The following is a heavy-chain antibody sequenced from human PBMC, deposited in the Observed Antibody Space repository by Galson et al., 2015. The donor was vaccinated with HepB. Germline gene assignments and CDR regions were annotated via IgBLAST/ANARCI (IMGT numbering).Heavy chain of an antibody. D-gene: IGHD3-22*01. CDR1: GFTFSSYA. V-gene: IGHV3-23*01. CDR3: AKGYYDSSGYYFESASHHAFDI. J-gene: IGHJ3*02. CDR2: ISGSGGST. Sequence: SLRLSCAASGFTFSSYAMSWVRQAPGKGLEWVSAISGSGGSTYYADSVKGRFTISRDNSKNTLYLQMNSLRAEDTAVYYCAKGYYDSSGYYFESASHHAFDIWGQGTMVTVSS.